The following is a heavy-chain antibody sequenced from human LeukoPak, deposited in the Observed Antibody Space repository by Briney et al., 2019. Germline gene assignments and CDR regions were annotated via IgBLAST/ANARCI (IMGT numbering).Heavy chain of an antibody. CDR1: GYTFTSYG. CDR3: ARGFGGTADGFDI. J-gene: IGHJ3*02. CDR2: IDPKNDAT. V-gene: IGHV1-2*02. D-gene: IGHD2-21*02. Sequence: ASVKVSCKASGYTFTSYGISWVRQAPGQGLEWMGWIDPKNDATNYAQKFQGRVTVTKDTSITTAYMELSSLTSDDTAVYYCARGFGGTADGFDIWGQGTMVIVS.